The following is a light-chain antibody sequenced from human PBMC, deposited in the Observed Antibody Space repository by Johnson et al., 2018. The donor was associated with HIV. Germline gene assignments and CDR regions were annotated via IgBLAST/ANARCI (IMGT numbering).Light chain of an antibody. CDR3: AAWDDSLNGYV. CDR1: SSNIGSDT. J-gene: IGLJ1*01. Sequence: QSMLTQSPSVSAAPGQKVTISCSGSSSNIGSDTVNWYQQLPRTAPKLLIYRNNQRPSGVPDRFSGSKSGTSASLAISGLQAEDEADYYCAAWDDSLNGYVFGTGTKVTVL. V-gene: IGLV1-44*01. CDR2: RNN.